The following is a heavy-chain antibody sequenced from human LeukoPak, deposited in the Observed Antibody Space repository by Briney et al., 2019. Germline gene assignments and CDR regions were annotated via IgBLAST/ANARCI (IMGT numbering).Heavy chain of an antibody. Sequence: GGSLRLSCTASGFIFSHYAMTWVRQAPGKGLEWVSGIGDSGGTTYYADSVKGRFIISRDNSKNTLYLQMNSLRAEDTAVYYCARDSRSGSYALDYWGQGTLVTVSS. CDR2: IGDSGGTT. CDR3: ARDSRSGSYALDY. D-gene: IGHD3-10*01. CDR1: GFIFSHYA. J-gene: IGHJ4*02. V-gene: IGHV3-23*01.